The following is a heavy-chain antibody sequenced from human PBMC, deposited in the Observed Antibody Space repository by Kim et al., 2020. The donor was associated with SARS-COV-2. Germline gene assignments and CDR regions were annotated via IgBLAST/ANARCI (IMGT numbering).Heavy chain of an antibody. D-gene: IGHD3-22*01. CDR3: ARKYYDSSGYYSFDY. V-gene: IGHV1-3*01. J-gene: IGHJ4*02. Sequence: QKFQGRVTITRDTSASTAYMELSSLRSEDTAVYYCARKYYDSSGYYSFDYWGQGTLVTVSS.